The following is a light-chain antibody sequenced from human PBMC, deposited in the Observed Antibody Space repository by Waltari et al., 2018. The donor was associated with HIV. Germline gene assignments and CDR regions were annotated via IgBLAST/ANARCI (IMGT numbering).Light chain of an antibody. J-gene: IGLJ2*01. Sequence: QSALTQPASVSGSPGQSISISCTGTPSDIEPYNYVSWYQQHAGKAPKLLIYQVSHRPSGVSYRFSGSKSGSTASLTISGLQANDEAHYYCSSFTITSTVIFGGGTRLTVL. CDR3: SSFTITSTVI. V-gene: IGLV2-14*03. CDR2: QVS. CDR1: PSDIEPYNY.